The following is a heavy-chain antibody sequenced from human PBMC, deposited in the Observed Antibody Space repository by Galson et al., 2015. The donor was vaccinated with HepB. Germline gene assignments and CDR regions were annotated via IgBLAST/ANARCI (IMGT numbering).Heavy chain of an antibody. D-gene: IGHD1-1*01. CDR3: VRRTGNSAIDY. J-gene: IGHJ4*02. CDR2: IYPGDSDT. CDR1: GYSFASFW. V-gene: IGHV5-51*01. Sequence: QSGAEVTKPGESLKISCKGSGYSFASFWIAWVRQMPGKGLEWMGIIYPGDSDTRYSPSFQGQVTISADKSISTAYLQWSSLKASDNAMYYCVRRTGNSAIDYWGQGTLVTVSS.